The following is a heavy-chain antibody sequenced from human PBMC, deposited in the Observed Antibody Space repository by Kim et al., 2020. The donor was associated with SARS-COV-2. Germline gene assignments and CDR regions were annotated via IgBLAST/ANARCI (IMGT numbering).Heavy chain of an antibody. CDR1: GYTFTYRY. CDR3: ASTMVRGYYYYYGMDV. D-gene: IGHD3-10*01. J-gene: IGHJ6*02. CDR2: ITPFNGNT. Sequence: SVKVSCKASGYTFTYRYLHWVRQAPGQALEWMGWITPFNGNTNYAQKFQDRVTITRDRSMSTAYMELSSLRSEDTAMYYCASTMVRGYYYYYGMDVWGQGTTVTVSS. V-gene: IGHV1-45*02.